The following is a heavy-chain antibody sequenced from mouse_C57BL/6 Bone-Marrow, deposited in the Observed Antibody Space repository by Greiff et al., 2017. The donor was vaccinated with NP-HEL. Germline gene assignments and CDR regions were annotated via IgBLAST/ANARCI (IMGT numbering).Heavy chain of an antibody. CDR2: IYPGDGDT. J-gene: IGHJ1*03. CDR1: GYAFSSSW. V-gene: IGHV1-82*01. D-gene: IGHD1-1*01. CDR3: ARYYYGSSYHYWYFDV. Sequence: VQLQESGPELVKPGASVKISCKASGYAFSSSWMNWVKQRPGKGLEWIGRIYPGDGDTNYNGKFKGKATLTADKSSSTAYMQLSSLTSEDSAVYFCARYYYGSSYHYWYFDVWGTGTTVTVTA.